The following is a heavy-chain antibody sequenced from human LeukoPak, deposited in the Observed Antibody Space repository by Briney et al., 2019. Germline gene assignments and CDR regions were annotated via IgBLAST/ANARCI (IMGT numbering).Heavy chain of an antibody. CDR3: ARHPVAAAGLSLYYYYYMDV. Sequence: GGSLRLSCAASGCTVSSNYMSWVRQAPGKGLEWVSVIYSGGSTYYADSVKGRFTISRDNSKNTLYLQMNSLRAEDTAVYYCARHPVAAAGLSLYYYYYMDVWGKGTTVTISS. V-gene: IGHV3-53*01. CDR1: GCTVSSNY. J-gene: IGHJ6*03. CDR2: IYSGGST. D-gene: IGHD6-13*01.